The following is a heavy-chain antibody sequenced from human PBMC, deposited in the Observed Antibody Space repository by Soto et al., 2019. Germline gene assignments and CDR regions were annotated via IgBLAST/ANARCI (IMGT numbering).Heavy chain of an antibody. V-gene: IGHV1-69*13. D-gene: IGHD3-22*01. CDR3: AGAVVNHAEYFQH. J-gene: IGHJ1*01. CDR2: IIPIFGTA. CDR1: GGTFSSYA. Sequence: SVKVSCKASGGTFSSYAISWVRQAPGQGLEWMGGIIPIFGTANYAQKFQGSVTITADESTSTAYMELSSLRSEDTAVYYCAGAVVNHAEYFQHWGQGTLVTVSS.